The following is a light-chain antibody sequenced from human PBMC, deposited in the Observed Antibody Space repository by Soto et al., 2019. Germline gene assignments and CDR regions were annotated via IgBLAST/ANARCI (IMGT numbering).Light chain of an antibody. Sequence: QSILTQTPSASGTPGQTITISCSGATSNIGSNPVGWFQQLPGTAPRLLIYSDDQRPSGGPARISGSKSGTSASLAIRGLQSEDQADYYCATWDNSLSGWLFGGGTKLTVL. V-gene: IGLV1-44*01. CDR1: TSNIGSNP. CDR2: SDD. J-gene: IGLJ3*02. CDR3: ATWDNSLSGWL.